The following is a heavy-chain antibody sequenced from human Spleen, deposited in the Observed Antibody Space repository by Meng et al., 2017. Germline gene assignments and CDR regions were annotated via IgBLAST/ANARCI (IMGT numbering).Heavy chain of an antibody. CDR3: ARLMRGVWIDY. CDR2: IIPIFGTA. D-gene: IGHD3-10*01. Sequence: QVQLVQAWGGVKKPGSSVKVSCKASGGTLSSYAISWVRQAPGQGLEWMGGIIPIFGTANYAQKFQGRVTITRNTSISTAYMELSSLRSEDTAVYYCARLMRGVWIDYWGQETLVTVSS. V-gene: IGHV1-69*06. CDR1: GGTLSSYA. J-gene: IGHJ4*02.